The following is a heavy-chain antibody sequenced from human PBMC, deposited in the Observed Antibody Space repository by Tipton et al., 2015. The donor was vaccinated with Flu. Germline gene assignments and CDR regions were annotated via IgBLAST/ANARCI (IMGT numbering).Heavy chain of an antibody. V-gene: IGHV1-18*01. CDR3: ARGNILLWFGESSQFDP. D-gene: IGHD3-10*01. CDR2: ISAYSGNA. Sequence: QLVQSGAEVKKPGASVKVSCEASGYTFTSYAISWVRQAPGQGLEWMGWISAYSGNANYAQKLRGRVTMTTDTSTSTAYMELSSLRSDDTAVYYCARGNILLWFGESSQFDPWGQGTLVTISS. J-gene: IGHJ5*02. CDR1: GYTFTSYA.